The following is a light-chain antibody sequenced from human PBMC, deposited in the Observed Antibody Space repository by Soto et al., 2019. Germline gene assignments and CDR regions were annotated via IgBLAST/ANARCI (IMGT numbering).Light chain of an antibody. V-gene: IGKV1-5*01. J-gene: IGKJ2*01. CDR2: EAS. Sequence: DIQMTQSPSILSASVGDRVTITCRASQSVSDWLAWYQQKPGKAPKLLIFEASTLAVGVPSRFSGSGSGTEFTLTITSLQPDDFAIYYCQHYDSHRGSFGQGTKLEIK. CDR3: QHYDSHRGS. CDR1: QSVSDW.